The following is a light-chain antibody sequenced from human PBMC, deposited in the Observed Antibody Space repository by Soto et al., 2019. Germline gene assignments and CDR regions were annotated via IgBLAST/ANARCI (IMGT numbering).Light chain of an antibody. Sequence: EIVLTQSPGTLSLSPGEGATLSCRASQSVSSSYIAWYQQRPGQTPSLLIYGASSRATGIPDRFSGSGSGTDFTLTISRLEPEDFAVYYCQQYGSSPLFGPGTKVDIK. CDR2: GAS. V-gene: IGKV3-20*01. CDR1: QSVSSSY. J-gene: IGKJ3*01. CDR3: QQYGSSPL.